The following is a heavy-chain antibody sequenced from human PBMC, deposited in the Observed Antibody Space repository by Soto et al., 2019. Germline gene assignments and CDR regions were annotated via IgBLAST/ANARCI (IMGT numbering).Heavy chain of an antibody. CDR2: IYPGDSDT. CDR1: GYSFTSYW. V-gene: IGHV5-51*01. J-gene: IGHJ6*02. D-gene: IGHD4-4*01. Sequence: GESLKISCKGSGYSFTSYWIGWVRQMPGKGLEWMGIIYPGDSDTRYSPSFQGQVTISADKSISTAYLQWSSLKASDTAMYYCGATVISPYYYYGMDVWGQGTTVTVSS. CDR3: GATVISPYYYYGMDV.